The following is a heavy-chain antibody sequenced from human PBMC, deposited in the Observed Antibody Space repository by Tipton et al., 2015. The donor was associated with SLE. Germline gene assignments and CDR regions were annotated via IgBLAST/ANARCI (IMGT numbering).Heavy chain of an antibody. J-gene: IGHJ4*02. V-gene: IGHV4-59*08. CDR3: ARYGSGTYYWYFDY. CDR2: IYYSGST. D-gene: IGHD3-10*01. CDR1: GGSISNYY. Sequence: TLSLTCTVSGGSISNYYWSWIRQPPGKGLEWIGNIYYSGSTDYNPSLKSRVTISEDTSKNQFSLKLSSVTAADTAMYYCARYGSGTYYWYFDYWGQGTLVTVSS.